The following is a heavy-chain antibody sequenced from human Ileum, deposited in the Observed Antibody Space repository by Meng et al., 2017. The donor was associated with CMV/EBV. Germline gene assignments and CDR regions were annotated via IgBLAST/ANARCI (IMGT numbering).Heavy chain of an antibody. Sequence: GESLKISCAASRFTFSTYAMSWVRQAPGKGLEWVAFISYDGRNIYYADSVKGRFTISTDKSKNTLYLQMNSLRGEDTAVYYCATGGWQQPRFDYWGQGTLVTGSS. CDR3: ATGGWQQPRFDY. J-gene: IGHJ4*02. V-gene: IGHV3-30*04. CDR2: ISYDGRNI. D-gene: IGHD5-24*01. CDR1: RFTFSTYA.